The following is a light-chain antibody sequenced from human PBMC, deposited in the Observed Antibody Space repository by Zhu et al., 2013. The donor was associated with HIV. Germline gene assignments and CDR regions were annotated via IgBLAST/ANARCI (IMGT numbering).Light chain of an antibody. J-gene: IGLJ1*01. CDR2: EVS. CDR3: NSFTTSNTYV. Sequence: QSALTQPASVSGSPGQSITISCTGTSSDVGGYNYVSWYQQHPGKAPKLMIYEVSNRPSGVSNRFSGSKSDTTASLTISGLQAEDDADYYCNSFTTSNTYVFGTGTTVTVL. V-gene: IGLV2-14*01. CDR1: SSDVGGYNY.